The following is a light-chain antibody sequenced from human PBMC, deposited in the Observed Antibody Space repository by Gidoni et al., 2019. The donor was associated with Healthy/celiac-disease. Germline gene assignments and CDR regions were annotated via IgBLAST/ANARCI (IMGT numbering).Light chain of an antibody. CDR1: SSDVGGYNY. CDR2: DVS. Sequence: QSALTQPRPVSGSPGQSATTSCTGTSSDVGGYNYVSWYQQHPGKAPKLMIYDVSKRPSGVPDRFSGSKSGNTASLTISGLQAEDEADYYCCSYAGSYTFEVVFGGGTKLTVL. V-gene: IGLV2-11*01. J-gene: IGLJ2*01. CDR3: CSYAGSYTFEVV.